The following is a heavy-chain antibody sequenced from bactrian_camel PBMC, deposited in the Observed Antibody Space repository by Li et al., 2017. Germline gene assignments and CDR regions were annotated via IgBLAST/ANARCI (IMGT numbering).Heavy chain of an antibody. Sequence: QLVESGGGLVQPGGSLKLSCATSGFTFSIYDMSWVRQAPGKGLEWVSSIADTSTYYANSVKGRFTISRDRAKNTLYLEMSSLRPEDTAMYYCVAGDIYEGCSNEVEEYNYWGQGTQVTVSS. D-gene: IGHD3*01. V-gene: IGHV3S10*01. J-gene: IGHJ4*01. CDR1: GFTFSIYD. CDR3: VAGDIYEGCSNEVEEYNY. CDR2: IADTST.